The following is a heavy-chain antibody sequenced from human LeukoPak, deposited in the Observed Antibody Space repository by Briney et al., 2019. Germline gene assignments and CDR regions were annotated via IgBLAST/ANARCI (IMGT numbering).Heavy chain of an antibody. CDR2: SDYSGSS. D-gene: IGHD6-19*01. CDR3: ARNTAVATSRSWFDP. J-gene: IGHJ5*02. CDR1: GGSVTNYY. Sequence: SETLSLTCTVSGGSVTNYYWSWIRQHPGKGLEWIGYSDYSGSSTYSPSLKSRVTMSVDTSKNQFSLRLSSVTAADTAVYYCARNTAVATSRSWFDPWGQGTLVTVSS. V-gene: IGHV4-59*08.